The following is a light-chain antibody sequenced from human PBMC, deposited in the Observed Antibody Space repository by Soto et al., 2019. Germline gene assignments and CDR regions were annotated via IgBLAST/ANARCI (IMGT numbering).Light chain of an antibody. CDR1: QGISNY. CDR3: QNFDSAAFT. Sequence: DIQMTQSPSSLSASVGDRVTITCRASQGISNYLAWYQQRPGKVPKLLIYAASTLQSGVPSRFSGSGSGTDFTLSITGLLPADVATYYCQNFDSAAFTFGPRTKVDIK. V-gene: IGKV1-27*01. J-gene: IGKJ3*01. CDR2: AAS.